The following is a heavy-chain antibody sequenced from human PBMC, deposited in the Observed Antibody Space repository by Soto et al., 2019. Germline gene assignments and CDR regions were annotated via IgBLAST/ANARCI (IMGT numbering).Heavy chain of an antibody. J-gene: IGHJ5*02. Sequence: QITLKESGPTLVKPTQTLTLTCTFSGFSLSTIGVGVGWIRQPPGKALEWLALIYWDDDKRYSQSLKSRLTITKDTSKHQVVLTMPNMDPVDTATYYCAHSSGGSYYNNWFDPWGQGTLVTVSS. CDR3: AHSSGGSYYNNWFDP. D-gene: IGHD1-26*01. CDR1: GFSLSTIGVG. CDR2: IYWDDDK. V-gene: IGHV2-5*02.